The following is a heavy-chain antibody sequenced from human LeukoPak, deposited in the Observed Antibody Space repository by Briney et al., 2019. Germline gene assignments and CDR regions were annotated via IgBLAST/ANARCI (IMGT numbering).Heavy chain of an antibody. CDR1: GFTFSDYA. CDR2: IWFSGTEK. J-gene: IGHJ6*02. V-gene: IGHV3-33*01. D-gene: IGHD1-1*01. Sequence: GGSLRLSCAVSGFTFSDYAIQWVRQAPGKGLEWVAVIWFSGTEKYIADSVKGRFTISRDNSKNTAYLQMNSLRVEDTAIYYCARDYGNDAAMDVWGQGTTVTVSS. CDR3: ARDYGNDAAMDV.